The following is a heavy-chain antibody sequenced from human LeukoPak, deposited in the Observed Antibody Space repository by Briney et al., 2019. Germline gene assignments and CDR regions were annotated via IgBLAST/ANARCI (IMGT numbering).Heavy chain of an antibody. J-gene: IGHJ4*02. Sequence: GGSLRLSCTASGFAFSDFWMSWVRQAPGKGLEWVANIRKDGNAKYYVPSVRGRFTISRDNAKNSPYLQMNSLTAEDTAVYYCATSHDSSGNNWGQGTLVTVSS. V-gene: IGHV3-7*01. CDR1: GFAFSDFW. D-gene: IGHD3-22*01. CDR2: IRKDGNAK. CDR3: ATSHDSSGNN.